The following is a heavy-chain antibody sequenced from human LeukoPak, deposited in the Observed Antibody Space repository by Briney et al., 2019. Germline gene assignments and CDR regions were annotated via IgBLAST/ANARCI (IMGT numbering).Heavy chain of an antibody. CDR3: ARAYCSSTSCYPVDY. V-gene: IGHV1-69*13. CDR1: GGTFSSYA. CDR2: IIPIFGTA. D-gene: IGHD2-2*01. J-gene: IGHJ4*02. Sequence: SVKVSCKASGGTFSSYAISGVRQARGQGLEWMGGIIPIFGTANYAQKFQGRVTITADESTSTAYMELSSLRSEDTAVYYCARAYCSSTSCYPVDYWGQGTLVTVSS.